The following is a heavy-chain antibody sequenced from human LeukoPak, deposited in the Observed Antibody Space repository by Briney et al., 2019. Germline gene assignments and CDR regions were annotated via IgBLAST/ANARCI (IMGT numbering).Heavy chain of an antibody. D-gene: IGHD3-3*01. CDR3: ARVGDRWDFWSGYYNYYYYYYMDV. J-gene: IGHJ6*03. CDR1: GFTFSSYA. V-gene: IGHV3-30*01. Sequence: GGSLRLSCAASGFTFSSYAMHWARQAPGRGLEWVAVISYDGSNTYYADSVKGRFTISRDNSKNTLYLQMNSLRAEDTAVYYCARVGDRWDFWSGYYNYYYYYYMDVWGKGTTVTVSS. CDR2: ISYDGSNT.